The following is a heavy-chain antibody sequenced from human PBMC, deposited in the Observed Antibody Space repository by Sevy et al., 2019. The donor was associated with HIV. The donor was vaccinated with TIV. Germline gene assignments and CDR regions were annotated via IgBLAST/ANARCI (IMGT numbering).Heavy chain of an antibody. J-gene: IGHJ4*02. V-gene: IGHV4-59*08. CDR1: GGSITSLY. CDR3: AGENAWGRGYS. Sequence: QSQTFSLTCTVSGGSITSLYWNWIRQPPGKGLEWIANIYYNGHINYNPSLKSRVTLSLDTSKNQFSLRLSSVTAADTAMYYCAGENAWGRGYSWGQGTLVTVSS. CDR2: IYYNGHI. D-gene: IGHD1-26*01.